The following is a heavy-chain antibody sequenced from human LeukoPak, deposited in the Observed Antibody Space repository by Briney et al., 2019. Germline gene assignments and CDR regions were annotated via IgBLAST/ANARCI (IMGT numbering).Heavy chain of an antibody. CDR1: GFTFSSYN. CDR3: ARDRMMGITIDWVCMDV. D-gene: IGHD2-21*01. V-gene: IGHV3-21*01. J-gene: IGHJ6*02. CDR2: ISSSSSYI. Sequence: GGSLRLSCAASGFTFSSYNMNWVRQAPGKGLEWVSSISSSSSYIYYADSVKGRFTISRDNAKNSLYLQMNSLRAEDTAVYYCARDRMMGITIDWVCMDVWGQGTTVTVSS.